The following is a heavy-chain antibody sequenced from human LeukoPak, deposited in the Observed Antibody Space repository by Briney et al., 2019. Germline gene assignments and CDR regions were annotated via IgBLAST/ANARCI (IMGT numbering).Heavy chain of an antibody. CDR1: GFTFSSYW. CDR2: LTYDGTNK. V-gene: IGHV3-30*02. Sequence: GGSLRLSCAASGFTFSSYWMSWVRQAPGKGLDWVAFLTYDGTNKYYADSVRGRFTISRDNSKNTVDLQMNSLRDEDTAVYYCGKDWRDWAEYYDSSGLDYWGQGTLVTVSS. CDR3: GKDWRDWAEYYDSSGLDY. D-gene: IGHD3-22*01. J-gene: IGHJ4*02.